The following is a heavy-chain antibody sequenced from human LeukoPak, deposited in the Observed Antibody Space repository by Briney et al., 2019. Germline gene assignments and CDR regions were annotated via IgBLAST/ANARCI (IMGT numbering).Heavy chain of an antibody. D-gene: IGHD3-22*01. CDR2: IYYSGST. Sequence: SETLSLTCTVSGGSISSYYWSWIRQPPGKRLEWIGYIYYSGSTNYNPSLKSRVTISVDTSKNQFSLKLSSVTAADTAVYYCARLTLYYYGSTDAFDIWGQGTMVTVSS. CDR1: GGSISSYY. V-gene: IGHV4-59*08. CDR3: ARLTLYYYGSTDAFDI. J-gene: IGHJ3*02.